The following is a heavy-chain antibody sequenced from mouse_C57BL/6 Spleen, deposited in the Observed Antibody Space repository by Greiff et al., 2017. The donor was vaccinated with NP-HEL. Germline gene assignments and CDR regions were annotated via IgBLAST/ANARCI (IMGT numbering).Heavy chain of an antibody. Sequence: QVHVKQPGAELVKPGASVKLSCKASGYTFTSYWMHWVKQRPGQGLEWIGMIHPNSGRTNYNEKFKSKATLTVDKSSSTAYMHRSSLTSEDSAVYYCARSRTTVVAPFAYWGQGTTLTVSS. V-gene: IGHV1-64*01. CDR2: IHPNSGRT. J-gene: IGHJ2*01. CDR3: ARSRTTVVAPFAY. CDR1: GYTFTSYW. D-gene: IGHD1-1*01.